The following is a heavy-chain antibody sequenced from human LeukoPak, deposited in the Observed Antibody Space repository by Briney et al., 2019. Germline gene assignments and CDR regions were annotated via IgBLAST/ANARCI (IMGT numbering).Heavy chain of an antibody. J-gene: IGHJ3*02. CDR2: INPSGGST. CDR1: GYTFTSYY. D-gene: IGHD3-9*01. V-gene: IGHV1-46*01. Sequence: GASVTVSYTTSGYTFTSYYIHWVRQAPGQGLEWMGIINPSGGSTTYAQKFQGRLTMTSATSTSTVYMELSSLRSEDTAVYYCARSAAYYNEADIWGQGTMVTVSS. CDR3: ARSAAYYNEADI.